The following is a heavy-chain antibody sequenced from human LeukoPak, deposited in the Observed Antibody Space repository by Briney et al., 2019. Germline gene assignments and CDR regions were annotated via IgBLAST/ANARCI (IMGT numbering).Heavy chain of an antibody. CDR1: GFTFSSYG. Sequence: GGSLRLSCAASGFTFSSYGMHWVRQAPGKGLEWVAVIWYDGSNKYYADSVKGRFTISRDNSKNTLYLQMNSLRAEDTAVFYCARREQTAYSFDYWGQGTLVTVSS. CDR2: IWYDGSNK. CDR3: ARREQTAYSFDY. J-gene: IGHJ4*02. D-gene: IGHD1-26*01. V-gene: IGHV3-33*01.